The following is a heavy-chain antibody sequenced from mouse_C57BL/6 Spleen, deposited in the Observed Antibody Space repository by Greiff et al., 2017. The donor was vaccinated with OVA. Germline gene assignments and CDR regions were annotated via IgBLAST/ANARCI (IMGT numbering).Heavy chain of an antibody. CDR3: ARKDEEIWGGFAY. V-gene: IGHV1-66*01. CDR2: IYPGSGNT. CDR1: GYSFTSYY. J-gene: IGHJ3*01. Sequence: QVQLQQSGPELVKPGASVKISCKASGYSFTSYYIHWVKQRPGQGLEWIGWIYPGSGNTKYNEKFKGKATLTADTSSSTAYMQLSSLTSEDSAVYYCARKDEEIWGGFAYWGQGTLVTVSA.